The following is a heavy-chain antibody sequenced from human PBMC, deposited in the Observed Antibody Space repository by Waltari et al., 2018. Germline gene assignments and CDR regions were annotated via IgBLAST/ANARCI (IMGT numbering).Heavy chain of an antibody. D-gene: IGHD3-10*01. CDR3: AKDPCRGLCMVRGVQYYFDY. CDR1: GFTFSSYA. J-gene: IGHJ4*02. CDR2: ISGSGGRT. V-gene: IGHV3-23*01. Sequence: EVQLLESGGGLVQPGGSLRLSCAASGFTFSSYAMSWVRQAPGKGLGWVSAISGSGGRTYYADSVKGRFTISRDNSKNTLYLQMNSLRAEDTAVYYCAKDPCRGLCMVRGVQYYFDYWGQGTLVTVSS.